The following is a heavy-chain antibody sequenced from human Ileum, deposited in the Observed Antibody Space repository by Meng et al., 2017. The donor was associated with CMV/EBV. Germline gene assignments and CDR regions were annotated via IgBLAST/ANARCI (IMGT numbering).Heavy chain of an antibody. CDR1: GGAFSNDDYY. CDR2: FAYSGTT. D-gene: IGHD5-18*01. Sequence: QVQLQEAGPGLVKPAQTLSLTCTVSGGAFSNDDYYWGWIRQHPGKGLEWIGYFAYSGTTFYNASLKTRVSISVDTSKNQFSLRLSSVTAADTAIYFCASHIYGSFDFWGQGTLVTVSS. J-gene: IGHJ4*02. CDR3: ASHIYGSFDF. V-gene: IGHV4-31*03.